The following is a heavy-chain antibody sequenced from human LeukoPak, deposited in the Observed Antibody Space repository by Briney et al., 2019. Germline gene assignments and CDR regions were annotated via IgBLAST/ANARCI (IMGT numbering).Heavy chain of an antibody. CDR3: AREGYDFFVRRRDYYYYMDV. V-gene: IGHV3-7*01. Sequence: GGSLRLSCAVSGFTFSSYWMSWVRQAPGKGLEWVANIKQDGSEKYYVDSVKGRFTISRDNAKNSLYLQMNSLRAEDTAVYYCAREGYDFFVRRRDYYYYMDVWGKGTTVTVSS. CDR1: GFTFSSYW. J-gene: IGHJ6*03. D-gene: IGHD3-3*01. CDR2: IKQDGSEK.